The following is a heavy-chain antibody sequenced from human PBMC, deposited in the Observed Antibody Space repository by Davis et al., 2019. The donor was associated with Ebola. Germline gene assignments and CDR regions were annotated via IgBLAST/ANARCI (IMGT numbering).Heavy chain of an antibody. V-gene: IGHV4-59*12. CDR3: ARGRRLWFGELFNYGTDV. J-gene: IGHJ6*02. CDR2: VSSSGST. Sequence: MPSETLSLTCTVSGGSMSSYYWSWFRQTPGKGLEWIGYVSSSGSTNYNSSLESRVTISVDTSKNQFSLKLRSVTAADTAVYYCARGRRLWFGELFNYGTDVWGQGTTVTVSS. D-gene: IGHD3-10*01. CDR1: GGSMSSYY.